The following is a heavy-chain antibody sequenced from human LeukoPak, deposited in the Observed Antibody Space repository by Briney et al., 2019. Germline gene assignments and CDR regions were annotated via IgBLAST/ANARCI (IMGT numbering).Heavy chain of an antibody. J-gene: IGHJ4*02. V-gene: IGHV3-7*01. Sequence: GGSLRLSCAASGFTSSSYWMSWVRQAPGKGLEWVANIKQDGGEKYYVDSVKGRFTISRDNAKNSLYLQMNSLRAEDTAVYYCARDLISPTVTTGYYFDYWGQGTLVTVSS. D-gene: IGHD4-17*01. CDR3: ARDLISPTVTTGYYFDY. CDR1: GFTSSSYW. CDR2: IKQDGGEK.